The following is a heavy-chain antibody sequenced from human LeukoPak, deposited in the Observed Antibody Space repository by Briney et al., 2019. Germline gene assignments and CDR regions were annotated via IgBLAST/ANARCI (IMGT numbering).Heavy chain of an antibody. D-gene: IGHD2-21*02. V-gene: IGHV3-30-3*02. J-gene: IGHJ4*02. CDR2: ILYDGSKK. Sequence: GGSLRLSCAASGFTFSSYAMHWVRQAPGKGLEWVAVILYDGSKKYYADSVKGRFTISRDNSKNTLYVQMNSLRAEDTAVYFCAKPPRVVVVTAFDSWGQGTLVTVSS. CDR3: AKPPRVVVVTAFDS. CDR1: GFTFSSYA.